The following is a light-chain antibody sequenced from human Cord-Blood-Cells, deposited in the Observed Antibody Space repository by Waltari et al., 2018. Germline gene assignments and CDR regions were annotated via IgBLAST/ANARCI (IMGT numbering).Light chain of an antibody. V-gene: IGKV1-39*01. Sequence: DIQMTQSPSSLSASVGDRVSITCRASQNISSYLNWYQQKPGKAPKLLIYAASSLQSGVPSRFSGSGSGTDFTLTISSLQPEDVATYYCQQSYSTRYSFGQGTKLEIK. CDR1: QNISSY. J-gene: IGKJ2*03. CDR2: AAS. CDR3: QQSYSTRYS.